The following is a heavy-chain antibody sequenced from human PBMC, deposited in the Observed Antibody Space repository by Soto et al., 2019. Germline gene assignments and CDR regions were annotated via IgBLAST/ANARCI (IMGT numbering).Heavy chain of an antibody. Sequence: QVQLQESGPGPVKPSETLSLTCTVSGGSVSSGSYYWSWIRQPPGKGLEWIGYIYYSGTTNYNPSLKSRVTISVDTSKNQFSLKLSSVTAADTAVYYCAGGNWNYDYWGQGNLVTVSS. V-gene: IGHV4-61*01. CDR3: AGGNWNYDY. CDR1: GGSVSSGSYY. CDR2: IYYSGTT. D-gene: IGHD1-7*01. J-gene: IGHJ4*02.